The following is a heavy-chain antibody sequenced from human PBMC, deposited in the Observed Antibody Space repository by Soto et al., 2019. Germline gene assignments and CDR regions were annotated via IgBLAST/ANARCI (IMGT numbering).Heavy chain of an antibody. CDR3: ARTPGIAAADY. CDR2: INHSGST. Sequence: SETLSLTCAVYGGSFSGYYWSWIRQPPGKGLEWIGEINHSGSTNYNPSLKSRVTISVDTSKNQFSLKLSSVTAADTAVYYCARTPGIAAADYWGQGTLVTVSS. CDR1: GGSFSGYY. V-gene: IGHV4-34*01. D-gene: IGHD6-13*01. J-gene: IGHJ4*02.